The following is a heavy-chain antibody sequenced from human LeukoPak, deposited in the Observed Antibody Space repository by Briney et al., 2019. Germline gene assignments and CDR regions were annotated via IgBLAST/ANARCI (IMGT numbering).Heavy chain of an antibody. CDR3: ARDRETGSYYGIDY. CDR2: INPNSGVT. V-gene: IGHV1-2*02. CDR1: GYSFTGYY. Sequence: ASVKVSCKASGYSFTGYYMHWVRQAPGQGLEWMGWINPNSGVTNYAQKFQGRITMTRDTSIRTAYMGLTSLMSDDTAVYYCARDRETGSYYGIDYWGQGTLVTVSS. J-gene: IGHJ4*02. D-gene: IGHD1-26*01.